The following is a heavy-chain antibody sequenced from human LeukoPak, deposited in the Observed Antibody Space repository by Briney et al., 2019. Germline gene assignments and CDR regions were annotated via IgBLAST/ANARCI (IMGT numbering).Heavy chain of an antibody. Sequence: GASVKVSCKASGYSFTAHYIHWVRQALGQGLEWMGIINPSGGSTSYAQKFQGRVTMTRDTSTSTVYMELSSLRSEDTAVYYCARDFGIAAAGKNYYYGMDVWGQGTMVTVSS. CDR3: ARDFGIAAAGKNYYYGMDV. CDR2: INPSGGST. D-gene: IGHD6-13*01. J-gene: IGHJ6*02. CDR1: GYSFTAHY. V-gene: IGHV1-46*01.